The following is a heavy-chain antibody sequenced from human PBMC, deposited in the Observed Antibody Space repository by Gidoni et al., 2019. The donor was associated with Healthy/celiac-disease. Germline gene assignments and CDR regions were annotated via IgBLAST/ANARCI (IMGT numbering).Heavy chain of an antibody. CDR1: GFTGSSSV. V-gene: IGHV3-23*04. Sequence: EGQLEESGGGGGQTGGDRRLYCAAAGFTGSSSVMSWVRQAPGKGLEWVSAISGSGGSPSYAASLAGRFTISSGHSTNTLFLLMHSLRAEDPAVYYCATDHGDYPTLYFDYWGQGTLVTVSS. J-gene: IGHJ4*02. CDR2: ISGSGGSP. CDR3: ATDHGDYPTLYFDY. D-gene: IGHD4-17*01.